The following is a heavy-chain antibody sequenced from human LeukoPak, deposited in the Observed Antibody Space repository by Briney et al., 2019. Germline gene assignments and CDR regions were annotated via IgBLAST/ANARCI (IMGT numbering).Heavy chain of an antibody. D-gene: IGHD5-18*01. CDR2: IRFDGSNK. Sequence: GGSLRLSCAASGFTFSSYGMHWVRQAPGEGLEWVAFIRFDGSNKYYAYSVKGRFTISRDNSKNTLYLQMNSLRAEDTAVYYCAKGEMDTAGGPLDAFDIWGQGTMVTVSS. J-gene: IGHJ3*02. V-gene: IGHV3-30*02. CDR3: AKGEMDTAGGPLDAFDI. CDR1: GFTFSSYG.